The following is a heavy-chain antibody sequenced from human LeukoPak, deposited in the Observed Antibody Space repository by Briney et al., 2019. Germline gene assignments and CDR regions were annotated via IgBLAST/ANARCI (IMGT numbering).Heavy chain of an antibody. J-gene: IGHJ3*02. V-gene: IGHV4-34*01. CDR1: GGSFSGYY. Sequence: SETLSLTCAVYGGSFSGYYWSWIRQPPGKGLEWIGEINHSGSTNYNPSLKSRVTISVDTSKNQFSLNLSSVTAADTAVYYCARQGRDSSDWLGAFDIWGQGTMVTVSS. CDR3: ARQGRDSSDWLGAFDI. D-gene: IGHD6-19*01. CDR2: INHSGST.